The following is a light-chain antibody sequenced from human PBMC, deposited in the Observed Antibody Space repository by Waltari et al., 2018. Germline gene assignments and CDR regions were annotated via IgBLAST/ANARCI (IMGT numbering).Light chain of an antibody. CDR3: QQYGSSPWIT. Sequence: EIVLPQSPGTLSLSPGERATLSCRASESVSSSYLAWYQQKPGQAPSLLIYGASSRATGVPDRCSGSGSGTDFTLTISRLEPEDFAVYYCQQYGSSPWITFGQGTRLEIK. J-gene: IGKJ5*01. V-gene: IGKV3-20*01. CDR1: ESVSSSY. CDR2: GAS.